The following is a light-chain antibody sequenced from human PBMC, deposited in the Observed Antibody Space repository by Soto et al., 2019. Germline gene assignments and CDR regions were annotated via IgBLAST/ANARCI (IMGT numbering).Light chain of an antibody. V-gene: IGKV3-15*01. CDR1: PGVGSN. Sequence: EIVLTQARPTLSFSPAHGATFSCRARPGVGSNLAWWQQKPGQAPRLXXYGXSTRATGSPARFSGSGSGTEFTLTSSSLQSEDFAAYYCQQYNNWPRTFGQGTKVDIK. CDR3: QQYNNWPRT. J-gene: IGKJ1*01. CDR2: GXS.